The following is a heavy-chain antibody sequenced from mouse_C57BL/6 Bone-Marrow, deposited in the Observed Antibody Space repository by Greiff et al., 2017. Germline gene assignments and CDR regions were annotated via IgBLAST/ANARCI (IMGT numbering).Heavy chain of an antibody. D-gene: IGHD2-3*01. V-gene: IGHV1-64*01. CDR2: IHPNSGST. J-gene: IGHJ1*03. CDR1: GYTFTSYW. CDR3: ARHGYYFYWYFDV. Sequence: QVQLQQPGAELVKPGASVKLSCKASGYTFTSYWMHWVKQRPGQGLEWIGMIHPNSGSTNYNEKFKSKATLTVDKSSSTAYMQRSSLTSEDSAVYYCARHGYYFYWYFDVWGTGTTVTVSA.